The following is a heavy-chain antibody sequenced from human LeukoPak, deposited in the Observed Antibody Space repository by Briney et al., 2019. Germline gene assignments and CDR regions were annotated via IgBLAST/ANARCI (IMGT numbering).Heavy chain of an antibody. CDR1: GGTFSSYA. CDR2: IIPILGIA. V-gene: IGHV1-69*04. CDR3: ARETMVRGVIKDAFDI. J-gene: IGHJ3*02. Sequence: GASVKVSYKASGGTFSSYAISWVRQAPGQGLEWMGRIIPILGIANYAQKFQGRVTITADKSTSTAYMELSSLRSEDTAVYYCARETMVRGVIKDAFDIWGQGTMVTVSS. D-gene: IGHD3-10*01.